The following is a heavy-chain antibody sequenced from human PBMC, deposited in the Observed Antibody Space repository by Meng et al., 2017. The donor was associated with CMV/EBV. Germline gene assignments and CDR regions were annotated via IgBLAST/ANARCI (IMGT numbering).Heavy chain of an antibody. CDR3: ARGESYYDFWSGSSNWFDP. CDR2: INHSGST. J-gene: IGHJ5*02. V-gene: IGHV4-34*01. Sequence: SETLSLTCAVYGGSFSGYYWSWIRQPPGKGLEWIGEINHSGSTNYNPSLKSRVTISVDTSTNQFSLKLSSVTAADTAVYYCARGESYYDFWSGSSNWFDPWGQGTLVTVSS. CDR1: GGSFSGYY. D-gene: IGHD3-3*01.